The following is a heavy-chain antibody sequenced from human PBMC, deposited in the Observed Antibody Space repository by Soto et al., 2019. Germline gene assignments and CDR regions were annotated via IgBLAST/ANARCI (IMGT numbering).Heavy chain of an antibody. CDR3: ATLSNDFWSGPNNWFDP. CDR2: MNPNSGNT. Sequence: ASVKVSCKASGYTFTSYDINWVRQATGQGLEWMGWMNPNSGNTGYAQKFQGRVTMTRNTSISTAYMELSSLRSEDTAVYYCATLSNDFWSGPNNWFDPWGQGTLVTVSS. CDR1: GYTFTSYD. D-gene: IGHD3-3*01. V-gene: IGHV1-8*01. J-gene: IGHJ5*02.